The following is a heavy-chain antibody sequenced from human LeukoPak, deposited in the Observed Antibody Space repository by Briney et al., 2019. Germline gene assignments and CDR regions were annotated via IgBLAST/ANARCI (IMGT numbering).Heavy chain of an antibody. CDR3: AKDVGISSSWYYFDY. CDR2: ISWDGGST. Sequence: PGGSLRLSCAASGFTFDDYAMHWVRQAPGKGLEWVSLISWDGGSTYYADSVKGRFTISRDNSKNSLYLQMNSLRAEDTALYYCAKDVGISSSWYYFDYWGQGTLVTVSS. V-gene: IGHV3-43D*03. D-gene: IGHD6-13*01. CDR1: GFTFDDYA. J-gene: IGHJ4*02.